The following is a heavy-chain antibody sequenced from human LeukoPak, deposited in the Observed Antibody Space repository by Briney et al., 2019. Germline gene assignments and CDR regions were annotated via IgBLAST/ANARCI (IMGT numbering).Heavy chain of an antibody. Sequence: SQTLSLTCTVSGGSISSGSYYWSWLRQPAGKGLEWIGRIYTSGSTNYNPSLKSRVTISVDTSQNQFSLKLSSVTAADTAVYYCARGPPGRGRQWLNDNWFDPWGQGTLVTVSS. D-gene: IGHD6-19*01. CDR1: GGSISSGSYY. CDR2: IYTSGST. J-gene: IGHJ5*02. CDR3: ARGPPGRGRQWLNDNWFDP. V-gene: IGHV4-61*02.